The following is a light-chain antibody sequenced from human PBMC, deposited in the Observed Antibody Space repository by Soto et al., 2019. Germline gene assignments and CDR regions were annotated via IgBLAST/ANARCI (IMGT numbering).Light chain of an antibody. CDR1: QRISRY. J-gene: IGKJ1*01. V-gene: IGKV1-5*01. CDR3: QHYNSYSEA. CDR2: DAS. Sequence: DIQMTQSPSTLSASVGDRVTITCRASQRISRYLAWYQQKPGEAPKLLIYDASSLQSGVPSRFSGSGSGTEFTLTISSLQPDDFATYYCQHYNSYSEAFGQGTKVDI.